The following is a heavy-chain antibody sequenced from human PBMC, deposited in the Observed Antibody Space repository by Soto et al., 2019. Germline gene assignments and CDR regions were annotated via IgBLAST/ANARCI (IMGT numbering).Heavy chain of an antibody. CDR1: GFTFNSYA. V-gene: IGHV3-23*01. Sequence: GGSLRLSCAASGFTFNSYAMSWVRQAPGKGLEWVSGISGSGGSTYYADSVEGRFTISRDNSKNTLYLQMNSLRAEDTAVYYCAKDRRGAAAMGWFDPWGQGTLVTVSS. D-gene: IGHD6-25*01. CDR2: ISGSGGST. J-gene: IGHJ5*02. CDR3: AKDRRGAAAMGWFDP.